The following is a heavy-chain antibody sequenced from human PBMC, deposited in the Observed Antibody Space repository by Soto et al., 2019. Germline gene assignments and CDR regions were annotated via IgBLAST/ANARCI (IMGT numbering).Heavy chain of an antibody. CDR3: ARDLNGVHDAFDI. CDR2: ISYDGSNK. D-gene: IGHD7-27*01. Sequence: QVQLVESGGGVVQPGRSLRLSCAASGFTFSSYAMHWVRQAPGKGLEWVAVISYDGSNKYYADSVKGRFTISRDNSKNTLYLQMNSLRAEDTAVYYCARDLNGVHDAFDIWGQGTMVTVSS. V-gene: IGHV3-30-3*01. CDR1: GFTFSSYA. J-gene: IGHJ3*02.